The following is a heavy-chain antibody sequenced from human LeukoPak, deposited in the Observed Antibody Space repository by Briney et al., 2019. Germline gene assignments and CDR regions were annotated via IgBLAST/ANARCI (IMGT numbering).Heavy chain of an antibody. J-gene: IGHJ5*02. CDR3: ARGRFMTTVMRNWFDP. CDR2: INHSGST. CDR1: GGSISSSSYY. V-gene: IGHV4-39*07. D-gene: IGHD4-11*01. Sequence: PSETLSLTCTVSGGSISSSSYYWGWIRQPPGKGLEWIGEINHSGSTNYNPSLKSRVTISVDTSKNQFSLKLSSVTAADTAVYYCARGRFMTTVMRNWFDPWGQGTLVTVSS.